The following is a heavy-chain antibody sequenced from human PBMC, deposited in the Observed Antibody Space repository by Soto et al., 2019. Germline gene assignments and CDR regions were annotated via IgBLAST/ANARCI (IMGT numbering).Heavy chain of an antibody. CDR1: GFTLSDHY. D-gene: IGHD5-12*01. Sequence: PGGSLRLSCAGSGFTLSDHYIDWVRQAPGKGLEWVGRSRDKPQAYSTYYADSVKGRFTISRDNSKNTLYLQMNSLRAEDTAVYYCANLRRGYSGYYFDYWGQGTLVTVSS. V-gene: IGHV3-72*01. CDR3: ANLRRGYSGYYFDY. CDR2: SRDKPQAYST. J-gene: IGHJ4*02.